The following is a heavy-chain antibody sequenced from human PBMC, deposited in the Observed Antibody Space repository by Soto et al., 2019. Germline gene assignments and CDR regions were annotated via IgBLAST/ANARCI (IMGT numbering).Heavy chain of an antibody. D-gene: IGHD3-3*02. CDR2: ISSSGIT. CDR1: GINFLTYA. Sequence: DVQLLESGGGLVQPGGSLRFSCAAPGINFLTYAMAWVRQAPGKGLEWVSVISSSGITYYADSVKGRFTISRDISNSTLFLQMKSLRVEDTAVYYCTKMGTSIWYMDYFDYWGRGSLVIVSS. CDR3: TKMGTSIWYMDYFDY. J-gene: IGHJ4*02. V-gene: IGHV3-23*01.